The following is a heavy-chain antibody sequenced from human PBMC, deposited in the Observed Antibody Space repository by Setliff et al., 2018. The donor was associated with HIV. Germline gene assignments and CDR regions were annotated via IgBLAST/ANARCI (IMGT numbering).Heavy chain of an antibody. CDR3: ARERRDVYYYYYMDV. J-gene: IGHJ6*03. CDR1: GGSISSGGYY. Sequence: KPSETLSLTCSVSGGSISSGGYYWGWIRQRPGKGLDWIGYIHCSGSPYYNPSLESRVSISLDTSKNTFSLNVTSLTAADTAVYFCARERRDVYYYYYMDVWGKGTTVTVSS. CDR2: IHCSGSP. V-gene: IGHV4-31*03.